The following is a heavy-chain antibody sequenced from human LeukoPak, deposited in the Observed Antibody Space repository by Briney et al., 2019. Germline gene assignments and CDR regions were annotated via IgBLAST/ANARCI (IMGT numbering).Heavy chain of an antibody. Sequence: ISYDGSNKYYADSVKCRFTISRDNSKNTLYLQMNSLRAGDTAVYYCARDTVTTWEEYYFDYWGQGTLVTVSS. CDR2: ISYDGSNK. D-gene: IGHD4-17*01. V-gene: IGHV3-30*01. J-gene: IGHJ4*02. CDR3: ARDTVTTWEEYYFDY.